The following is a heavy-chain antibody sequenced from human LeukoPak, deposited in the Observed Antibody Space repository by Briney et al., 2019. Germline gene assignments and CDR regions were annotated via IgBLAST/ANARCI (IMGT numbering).Heavy chain of an antibody. D-gene: IGHD2/OR15-2a*01. J-gene: IGHJ4*02. V-gene: IGHV4-59*08. CDR1: GGSFSSYY. CDR3: AGHHPRNTVDF. Sequence: SETLSLTCAVYGGSFSSYYWSWIRQPPGKGLEWIAYISDIGSINYNPSLKSRVTISLDTSKNQFSLKLSSVTVADTAVYYCAGHHPRNTVDFWGQGTLVTVSS. CDR2: ISDIGSI.